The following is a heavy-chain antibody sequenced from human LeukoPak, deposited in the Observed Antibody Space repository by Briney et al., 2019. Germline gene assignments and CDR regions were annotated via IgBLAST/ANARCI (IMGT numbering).Heavy chain of an antibody. V-gene: IGHV3-7*01. CDR1: GFAISSYW. CDR3: TRVGWADEGIYY. J-gene: IGHJ4*02. D-gene: IGHD2-2*03. CDR2: IKQDGSQK. Sequence: GGSLRLSCAASGFAISSYWMTWVRQAPGKGLEWVANIKQDGSQKSYGDSVKGRFTISRDNAKNSLYLQMNSLKVEGTAVYYCTRVGWADEGIYYWGQGTLVTVSS.